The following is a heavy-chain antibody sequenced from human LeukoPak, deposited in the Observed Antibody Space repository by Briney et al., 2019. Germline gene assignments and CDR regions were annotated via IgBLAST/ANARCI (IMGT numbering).Heavy chain of an antibody. D-gene: IGHD3-10*01. CDR1: GFTFSYYW. Sequence: GGSLRLSCAASGFTFSYYWMTWVRQAPGKGLEWVSAISGSGGSTYYADSVKGRFTISRDNSKNTLYLQMNSLRAEDTAVYYCAKDRRAGSYDYWGQGTLVTVSS. CDR3: AKDRRAGSYDY. CDR2: ISGSGGST. J-gene: IGHJ4*02. V-gene: IGHV3-23*01.